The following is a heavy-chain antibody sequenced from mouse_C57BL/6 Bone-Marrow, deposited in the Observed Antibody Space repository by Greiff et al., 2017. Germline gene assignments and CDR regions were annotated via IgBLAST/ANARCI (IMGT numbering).Heavy chain of an antibody. J-gene: IGHJ3*01. CDR2: ITPSSGYT. CDR1: GYTFTSYW. V-gene: IGHV1-7*01. Sequence: QVKLQQSGAELAKPGASVKLSCKASGYTFTSYWMPWVQQRPGTGLEWIGSITPSSGYTKSNQKFKDKATLTADKSSNTAYMQLSSLTYEDSAVYYCADLPSLAYWGQGTLVTGAA. CDR3: ADLPSLAY.